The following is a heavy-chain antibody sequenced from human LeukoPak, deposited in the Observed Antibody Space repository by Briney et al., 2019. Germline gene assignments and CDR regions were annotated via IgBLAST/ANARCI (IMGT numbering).Heavy chain of an antibody. CDR2: ISYDGSNK. Sequence: GGSLRLSCAASGFTFSSYSMNWVRQAPGKGLEWVAVISYDGSNKYYADSVKGRFTISRDNSKNTLYLQMNSLRAEDTAVYYCAKDLWAKYYDFWSGYPKAYGMDVWGQGTTVTVSS. CDR3: AKDLWAKYYDFWSGYPKAYGMDV. J-gene: IGHJ6*02. CDR1: GFTFSSYS. D-gene: IGHD3-3*01. V-gene: IGHV3-30*18.